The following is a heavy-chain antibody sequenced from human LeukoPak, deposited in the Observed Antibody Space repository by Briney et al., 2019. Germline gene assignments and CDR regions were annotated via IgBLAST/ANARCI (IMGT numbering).Heavy chain of an antibody. CDR2: IIPIFGTA. D-gene: IGHD2-15*01. CDR1: GGTFSSYA. Sequence: WASVTVSCKASGGTFSSYAISWVRQAPGQGLEWMGGIIPIFGTANYAQKFQGRVTITADESTSTAYMELSSLRSEDTAVYYCARGYCSGGSCPMFYWGQGTLVTVSS. CDR3: ARGYCSGGSCPMFY. J-gene: IGHJ4*02. V-gene: IGHV1-69*13.